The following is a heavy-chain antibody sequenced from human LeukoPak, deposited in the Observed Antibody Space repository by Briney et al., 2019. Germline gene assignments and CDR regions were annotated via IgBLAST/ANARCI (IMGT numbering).Heavy chain of an antibody. CDR1: GGSISSRNW. J-gene: IGHJ4*02. CDR2: IYHSGST. CDR3: ARDNIVVVAATKAYYFDY. D-gene: IGHD2-15*01. V-gene: IGHV4-4*02. Sequence: SGTLSLTCAVSGGSISSRNWWSWVRQPPGKGLEWIGEIYHSGSTNYNPSLKSRVTISVDTSKNQFSLKLSSVTAADTAVYYCARDNIVVVAATKAYYFDYWGQGTLVTVSS.